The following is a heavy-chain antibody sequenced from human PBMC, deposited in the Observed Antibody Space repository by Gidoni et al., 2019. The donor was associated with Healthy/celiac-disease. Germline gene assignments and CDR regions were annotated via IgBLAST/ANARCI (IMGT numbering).Heavy chain of an antibody. CDR3: AKAGTATRGFWYFDL. CDR1: GFTFSSYA. J-gene: IGHJ2*01. Sequence: EVQLLESGGGLVQPGGSLRLSCAASGFTFSSYAMSLARQAPGKGLEWVSAISGSGGSTYYADAVKGRFTISRDNSKNTLYLQINSLRAEDTAVYYFAKAGTATRGFWYFDLWGRGTLVTVSS. D-gene: IGHD1-26*01. CDR2: ISGSGGST. V-gene: IGHV3-23*01.